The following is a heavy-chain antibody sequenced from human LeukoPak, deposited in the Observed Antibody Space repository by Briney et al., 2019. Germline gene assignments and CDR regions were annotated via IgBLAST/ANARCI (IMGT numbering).Heavy chain of an antibody. V-gene: IGHV3-74*01. CDR1: GFNFPTSW. J-gene: IGHJ4*02. CDR2: INGDGRTR. D-gene: IGHD2/OR15-2a*01. CDR3: ARNSDMNFDY. Sequence: GGSLRLSCTTSGFNFPTSWMHWVRQAPGKGQVWVSRINGDGRTRNYADSVKGRFIISRDNAENTVYLQMNSLRAEDTAVYYCARNSDMNFDYWGQGTLVTVS.